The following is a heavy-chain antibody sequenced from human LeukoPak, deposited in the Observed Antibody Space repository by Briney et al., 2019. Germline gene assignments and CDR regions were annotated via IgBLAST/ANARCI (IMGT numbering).Heavy chain of an antibody. V-gene: IGHV5-51*01. D-gene: IGHD2-2*01. CDR1: GYSFTSYW. CDR2: IYPGDSDT. Sequence: GESLKIFCKGSGYSFTSYWIGWVRQMPGKGLEWMGIIYPGDSDTRYSPSFQGQVTISADKSISTAYLQWSSLKASDTAMYYCARHTGSDVVVPAASLYYYYYMDVWGKGTTVTVSS. CDR3: ARHTGSDVVVPAASLYYYYYMDV. J-gene: IGHJ6*03.